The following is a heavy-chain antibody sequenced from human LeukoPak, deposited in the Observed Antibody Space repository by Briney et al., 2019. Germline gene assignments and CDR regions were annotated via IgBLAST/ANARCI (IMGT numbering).Heavy chain of an antibody. CDR2: ISSSGNTM. J-gene: IGHJ4*02. Sequence: GGSLRLSCAASGFTSSSYEMNWVRQAPGKGLEWVSYISSSGNTMYYADSVKGRFTISRDNAKNSLYLQMNSLRAEDTAVYYCALEGYGSSSDYWGQGTLVTVSS. CDR1: GFTSSSYE. V-gene: IGHV3-48*03. D-gene: IGHD6-13*01. CDR3: ALEGYGSSSDY.